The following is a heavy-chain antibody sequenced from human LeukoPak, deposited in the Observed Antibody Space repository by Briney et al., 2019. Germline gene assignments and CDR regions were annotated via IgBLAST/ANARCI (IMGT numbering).Heavy chain of an antibody. CDR3: AKVRDYYGSGSPTEDY. Sequence: GGSLRLSCAASGFTFSNYWMHWVRQAPGKGLVWVSRINSDGINTSYADSVKGRFTISRDNSKNTLYLQMNSLRAEDTAVYYCAKVRDYYGSGSPTEDYWGQGTLVTVSS. CDR2: INSDGINT. D-gene: IGHD3-10*01. CDR1: GFTFSNYW. V-gene: IGHV3-74*01. J-gene: IGHJ4*02.